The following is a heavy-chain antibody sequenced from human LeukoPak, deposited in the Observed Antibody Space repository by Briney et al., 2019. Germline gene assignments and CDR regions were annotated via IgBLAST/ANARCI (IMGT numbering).Heavy chain of an antibody. J-gene: IGHJ4*02. Sequence: ASVKVSCKASGYTFTGYYMHWVRQAPGQGLEWMGWINPNSGGTNYAQKFQGRVTMTRDTSISTAYIELSRPRSDDTAVYYCATVDYGDYPGPHWGQGTLVTVSS. V-gene: IGHV1-2*02. CDR3: ATVDYGDYPGPH. CDR2: INPNSGGT. D-gene: IGHD4-17*01. CDR1: GYTFTGYY.